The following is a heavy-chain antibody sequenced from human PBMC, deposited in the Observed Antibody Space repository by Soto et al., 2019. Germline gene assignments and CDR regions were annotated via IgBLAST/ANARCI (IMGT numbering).Heavy chain of an antibody. CDR1: GFSFDDYT. D-gene: IGHD3-22*01. CDR2: LSWNSGFS. J-gene: IGHJ3*02. V-gene: IGHV3-9*01. Sequence: GGSLRLSCGGSGFSFDDYTMHWVRQAPGKGPEWVASLSWNSGFSGYADSVKGRFTISRDNALSSVHLQMNNLRTEDTALYYCAKGRGKIVVTYAYDIWGQGTMVTVSS. CDR3: AKGRGKIVVTYAYDI.